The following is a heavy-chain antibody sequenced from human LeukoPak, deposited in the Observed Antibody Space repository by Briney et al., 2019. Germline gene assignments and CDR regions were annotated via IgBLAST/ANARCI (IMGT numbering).Heavy chain of an antibody. CDR3: ADRMDV. CDR2: INHGGST. J-gene: IGHJ6*04. D-gene: IGHD1-14*01. V-gene: IGHV4-34*01. CDR1: GGSFSGYY. Sequence: PSETLSLTCAVYGGSFSGYYWSWIRQPPGKGLEWIGEINHGGSTNYNPSLKSRVTISVDTSKNQFSLKLSSVTAADTAVYYCADRMDVWGKGTTVTVSS.